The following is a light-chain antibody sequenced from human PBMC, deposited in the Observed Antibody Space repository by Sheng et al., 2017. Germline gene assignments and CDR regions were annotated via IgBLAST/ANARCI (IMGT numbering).Light chain of an antibody. Sequence: DIQMTQSPSSLSASVGDRVTITCRASQRISSHLNWYQQKPGKAPKLLIYAASSLPSGVPSRFSGSGSGTDFTLTISSLQPADFATYYCQQSFTTPLTFGGGPRWR. J-gene: IGKJ4*01. V-gene: IGKV1-39*01. CDR2: AAS. CDR3: QQSFTTPLT. CDR1: QRISSH.